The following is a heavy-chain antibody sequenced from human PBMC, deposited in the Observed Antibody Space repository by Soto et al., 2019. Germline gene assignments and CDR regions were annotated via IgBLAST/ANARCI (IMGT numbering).Heavy chain of an antibody. CDR1: PGSISSSC. Sequence: QVQLQESGPGLVKPSETLTLTCTVSPGSISSSCGSWIRQPPGRGLEWIGLVAYSGTTKYNPSLKSRGSISVRTSKRQFSLRLTSVTAADTAVYYCAREAQDYYFDHWGQGILVTVSS. J-gene: IGHJ5*02. D-gene: IGHD1-26*01. CDR3: AREAQDYYFDH. V-gene: IGHV4-59*01. CDR2: VAYSGTT.